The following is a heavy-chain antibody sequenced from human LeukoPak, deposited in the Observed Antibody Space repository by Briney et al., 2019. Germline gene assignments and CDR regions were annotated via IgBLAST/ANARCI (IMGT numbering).Heavy chain of an antibody. Sequence: PGGSLRLSCAASGFTFSDYSIHWVRQAPGKGLEWVSYISGSSITIHYADSVKGRFIISRDNAKNSLYLQMNSLRAEDTAVYYCARDLYGSGSYGFDYWGQGTLVTVSS. D-gene: IGHD3-10*01. CDR1: GFTFSDYS. V-gene: IGHV3-48*01. J-gene: IGHJ4*02. CDR2: ISGSSITI. CDR3: ARDLYGSGSYGFDY.